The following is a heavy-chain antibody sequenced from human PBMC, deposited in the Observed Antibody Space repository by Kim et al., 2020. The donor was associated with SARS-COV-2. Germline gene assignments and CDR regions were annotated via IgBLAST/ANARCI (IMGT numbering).Heavy chain of an antibody. CDR3: ARSSSSGRGKFDY. Sequence: YADAVKGRFTISRDNTKNTLNLQMNSLRAEDTAVYYCARSSSSGRGKFDYWGQGTLVTVSS. J-gene: IGHJ4*02. V-gene: IGHV3-30*01. D-gene: IGHD6-19*01.